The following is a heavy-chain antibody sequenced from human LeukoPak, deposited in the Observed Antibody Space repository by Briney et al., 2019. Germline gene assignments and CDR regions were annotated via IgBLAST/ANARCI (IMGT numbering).Heavy chain of an antibody. Sequence: GGSLRLSCATSGFTLTSYTMHWVRQAPGKGLEWVAVVSYDGTKISYADSVKGRFTMSRDISKNTLYLQTNSLKPEDSALYYCARDRVQIWSYVGTFGSWGQGTLVTVSS. CDR3: ARDRVQIWSYVGTFGS. CDR2: VSYDGTKI. J-gene: IGHJ4*02. D-gene: IGHD5-18*01. CDR1: GFTLTSYT. V-gene: IGHV3-30-3*01.